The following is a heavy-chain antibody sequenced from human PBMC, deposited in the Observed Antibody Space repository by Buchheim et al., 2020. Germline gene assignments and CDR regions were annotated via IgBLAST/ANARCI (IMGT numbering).Heavy chain of an antibody. CDR3: ARVLTHLEDIVVVPAAIPYYYYGMDV. D-gene: IGHD2-2*02. J-gene: IGHJ6*02. CDR2: IWYDGSNK. Sequence: QVQLVESGGGVVQPGRSLRLSCAASGFTFSSYGMHWVRQAPGKGLEWVAVIWYDGSNKYYADSVKGRFTISRDNSKNTLYLQMNSLRAEDTAVYYCARVLTHLEDIVVVPAAIPYYYYGMDVWGQGT. V-gene: IGHV3-33*01. CDR1: GFTFSSYG.